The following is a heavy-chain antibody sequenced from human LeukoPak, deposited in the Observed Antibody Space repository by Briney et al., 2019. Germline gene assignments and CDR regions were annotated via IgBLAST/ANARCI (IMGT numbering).Heavy chain of an antibody. D-gene: IGHD2-15*01. V-gene: IGHV1-69*06. CDR2: IIPIFGTA. Sequence: SVKVSCKASGGTFSSYAISWVRQAPGQGLEWMGGIIPIFGTANYAQKFQGRVTITADKSTSTAYMELSSLRSEDTAVYYCASVYVKGYCSGGSCYSGLDYWGQGTLVTVSS. CDR3: ASVYVKGYCSGGSCYSGLDY. J-gene: IGHJ4*02. CDR1: GGTFSSYA.